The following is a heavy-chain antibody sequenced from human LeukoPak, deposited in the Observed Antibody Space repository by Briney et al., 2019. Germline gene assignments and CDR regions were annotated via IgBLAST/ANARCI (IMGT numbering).Heavy chain of an antibody. CDR3: ARDSGRFDVFDI. CDR2: ISRSGGST. V-gene: IGHV3-64*04. J-gene: IGHJ3*02. D-gene: IGHD3-10*01. Sequence: PGGSLRLSCSASGFTFGTYTMHWIRQAPGKGLEYVSAISRSGGSTYYADSVKGRFTISRDNSKNTLYLQMNSLRAEDTAVYYCARDSGRFDVFDIWGQGTMVTVSS. CDR1: GFTFGTYT.